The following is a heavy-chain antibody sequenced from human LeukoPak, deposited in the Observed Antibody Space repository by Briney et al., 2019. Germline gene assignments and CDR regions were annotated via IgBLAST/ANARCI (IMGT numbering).Heavy chain of an antibody. CDR1: GFTVSSNY. Sequence: GGSLRLSCAASGFTVSSNYMSWVRQAPGKGLEWVSVIYSSGGTYYADSVKGRFTISRDNSKNTLYLQMNSLRAEDTAVYYCAREAVMPVAPVKIGTSDRPLYEYYGLDVWGQGTTVTVS. D-gene: IGHD1/OR15-1a*01. CDR2: IYSSGGT. CDR3: AREAVMPVAPVKIGTSDRPLYEYYGLDV. V-gene: IGHV3-53*01. J-gene: IGHJ6*02.